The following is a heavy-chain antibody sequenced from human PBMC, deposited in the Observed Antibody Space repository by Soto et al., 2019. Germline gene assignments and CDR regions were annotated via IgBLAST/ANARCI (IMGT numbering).Heavy chain of an antibody. D-gene: IGHD3-16*02. J-gene: IGHJ4*02. CDR2: IAYDGINE. CDR3: ARDRLRLGELSLIGYFDY. Sequence: QVQLVESGGSVVQPGRSLRLSCEASGFTFTSYAMHWVRQAPGKGLEWVAVIAYDGINEYYADSVKGQFTISRANSKNTLFLQMSSLRVEDTAVCYCARDRLRLGELSLIGYFDYWGQGTLVTVSS. CDR1: GFTFTSYA. V-gene: IGHV3-30*15.